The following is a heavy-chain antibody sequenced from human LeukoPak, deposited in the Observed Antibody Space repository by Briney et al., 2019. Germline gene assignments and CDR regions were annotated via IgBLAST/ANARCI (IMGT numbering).Heavy chain of an antibody. Sequence: PSETLSLTCTVSGYSINSGYYWGWIRQPPGKGLEWIGSIYHSGTTYYNPTLKSPVTISVDTSKNHFSLKLNSVTAADTAIYYCARADIAVAGTNVDYWGQGTLVTVSS. V-gene: IGHV4-38-2*02. CDR3: ARADIAVAGTNVDY. CDR2: IYHSGTT. D-gene: IGHD6-19*01. CDR1: GYSINSGYY. J-gene: IGHJ4*02.